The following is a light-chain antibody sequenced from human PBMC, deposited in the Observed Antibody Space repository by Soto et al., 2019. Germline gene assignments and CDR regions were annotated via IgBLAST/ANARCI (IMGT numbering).Light chain of an antibody. CDR1: SGDVDAFDY. J-gene: IGLJ1*01. V-gene: IGLV2-23*01. Sequence: QSVLTQPASVSGSPGQSITISCTGTSGDVDAFDYVSWYQQHPGKAPKLIIYEGNRRPSGVSSRFSGSKSGNTASLTISGLQAEDEADYYCCSYVGARTYVFGTGTKVTVL. CDR3: CSYVGARTYV. CDR2: EGN.